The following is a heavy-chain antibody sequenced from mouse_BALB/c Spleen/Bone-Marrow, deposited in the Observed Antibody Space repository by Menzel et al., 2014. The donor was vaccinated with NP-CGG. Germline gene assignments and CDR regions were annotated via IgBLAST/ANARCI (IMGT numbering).Heavy chain of an antibody. Sequence: VQLQQSGAELVKPGASVKLSCTASGFNIKDTYMHWVKQRPEQGLEWIGRIDPANGNTKYDPKFQGKATITADTSSNTACLQLSSLTSDDTAVYYCASYYYGRYFDVWGAGTTVTVSS. CDR2: IDPANGNT. D-gene: IGHD1-1*01. V-gene: IGHV14-3*02. CDR1: GFNIKDTY. CDR3: ASYYYGRYFDV. J-gene: IGHJ1*01.